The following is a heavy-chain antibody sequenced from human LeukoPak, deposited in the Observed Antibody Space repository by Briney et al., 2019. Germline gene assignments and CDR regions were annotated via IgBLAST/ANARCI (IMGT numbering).Heavy chain of an antibody. CDR1: GGSISSGSYY. D-gene: IGHD1-26*01. CDR2: IYTSGST. CDR3: ASAGSYLYYFDY. V-gene: IGHV4-61*02. J-gene: IGHJ4*02. Sequence: PSETLSLTCTVSGGSISSGSYYWSWIRQPAGKELEWIGRIYTSGSTNYNPSLKSRVTISVDTSKNQFSLKLSSVTAADTAVYYCASAGSYLYYFDYWGQGTLVTVSS.